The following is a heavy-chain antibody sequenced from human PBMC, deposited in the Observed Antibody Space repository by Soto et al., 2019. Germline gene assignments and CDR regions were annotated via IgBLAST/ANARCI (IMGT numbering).Heavy chain of an antibody. Sequence: QVQLVQSGAEVKKPGASVKVSCKASGYTFTSXXXXXXXXXXXXGLEWMGWISAYNGNTNYAQKLQGRVTMTTDTXXXXXXXXXXXXXXXXXXXXXXXXXXXXXXXDVWGQGTTVTVSS. CDR1: GYTFTSXX. V-gene: IGHV1-18*01. CDR2: ISAYNGNT. CDR3: XXXXXXXXXDV. J-gene: IGHJ6*02.